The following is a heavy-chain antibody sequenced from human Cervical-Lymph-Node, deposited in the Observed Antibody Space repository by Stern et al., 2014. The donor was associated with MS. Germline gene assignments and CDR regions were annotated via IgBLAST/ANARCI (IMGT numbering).Heavy chain of an antibody. J-gene: IGHJ6*02. CDR2: IIPILGIA. D-gene: IGHD4-17*01. Sequence: QDQLVQSGAEVKKPGSSVKVSCKASGGTFSSYTISWVRQAPGQGLEWMGRIIPILGIANYAQKFQGRVTITADKSTSTAYMELSSLRSEDTAVYYCARERTVSYYYGMDVWGQGTTVTVSS. CDR1: GGTFSSYT. V-gene: IGHV1-69*04. CDR3: ARERTVSYYYGMDV.